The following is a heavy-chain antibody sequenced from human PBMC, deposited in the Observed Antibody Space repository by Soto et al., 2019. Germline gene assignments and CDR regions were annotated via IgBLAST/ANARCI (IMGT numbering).Heavy chain of an antibody. J-gene: IGHJ5*02. CDR2: IFYAGNT. D-gene: IGHD6-13*01. V-gene: IGHV4-39*01. CDR3: ARQAAAPGIDLWFDP. CDR1: GGTISSSRSY. Sequence: SETLSLTCNVSGGTISSSRSYWAWFRQPPGKELEWIANIFYAGNTYYNPSLKSRVTVSVDTSKNQFSLKLDSVTAADTAVYYCARQAAAPGIDLWFDPWGQGTLVTVSS.